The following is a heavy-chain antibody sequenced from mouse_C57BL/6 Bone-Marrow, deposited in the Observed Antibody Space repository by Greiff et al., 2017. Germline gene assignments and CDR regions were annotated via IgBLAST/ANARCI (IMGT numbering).Heavy chain of an antibody. CDR3: ARVYYGSSYGFAY. D-gene: IGHD1-1*01. V-gene: IGHV1-59*01. CDR2: IDPSDSYT. J-gene: IGHJ3*01. CDR1: GYTFTSYW. Sequence: QVQLQQPGAELVRPGTSVKLSCEASGYTFTSYWMHWVKQRPGQGLEWIGVIDPSDSYTNYNQKFKGKATLTVDTSSSTAYMQLSSLTSEDSAVYYCARVYYGSSYGFAYWGQGTLVTVSA.